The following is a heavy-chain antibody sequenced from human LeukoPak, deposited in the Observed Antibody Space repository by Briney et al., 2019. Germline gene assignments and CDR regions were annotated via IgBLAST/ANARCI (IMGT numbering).Heavy chain of an antibody. Sequence: GGSLRLSCAASGFTFSSYGMHWVRQAPGKGLEWVAVIWYDGSNKYYADSVKGRFTISRDNSENTLYLQMNSLRAEDTAVYYCARDLEHYYDSSGYRYWGQGTLVTVSS. CDR3: ARDLEHYYDSSGYRY. V-gene: IGHV3-33*01. D-gene: IGHD3-22*01. CDR2: IWYDGSNK. CDR1: GFTFSSYG. J-gene: IGHJ4*02.